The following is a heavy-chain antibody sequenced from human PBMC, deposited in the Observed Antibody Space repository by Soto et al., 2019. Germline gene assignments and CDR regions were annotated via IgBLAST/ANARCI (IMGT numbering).Heavy chain of an antibody. CDR1: GDSVSSNSAA. CDR2: TYYRSKWYN. V-gene: IGHV6-1*01. CDR3: ARDKGGWRNWFDP. J-gene: IGHJ5*02. Sequence: KQSQTLSLTCAISGDSVSSNSAAWNWIRQSPSRGLEWLGSTYYRSKWYNDYAVSVKSRITINPDTSKNKSTLQLNSVTPEDTAVYYCARDKGGWRNWFDPWGQGTLVTVSS. D-gene: IGHD6-19*01.